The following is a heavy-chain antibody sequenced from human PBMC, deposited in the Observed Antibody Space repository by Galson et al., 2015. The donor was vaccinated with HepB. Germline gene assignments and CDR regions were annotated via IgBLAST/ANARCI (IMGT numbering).Heavy chain of an antibody. J-gene: IGHJ2*01. D-gene: IGHD7-27*01. V-gene: IGHV4-59*08. CDR3: ARHIGGLGMWVIYWYFDL. Sequence: SETLSLTCTVSGGSISSYYWSWIRQPPGKGLEWIGYIYYSGSTNYNPSLKSRVTISVDTSKNQFSLKLSSVTAADTAVYYCARHIGGLGMWVIYWYFDLWGRGTLVTVSS. CDR2: IYYSGST. CDR1: GGSISSYY.